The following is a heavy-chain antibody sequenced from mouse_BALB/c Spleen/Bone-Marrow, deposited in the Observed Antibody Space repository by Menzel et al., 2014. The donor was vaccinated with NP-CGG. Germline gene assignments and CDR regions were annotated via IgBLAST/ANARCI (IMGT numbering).Heavy chain of an antibody. CDR2: ILPGSAIT. Sequence: VQLQQSGAELMKPGTSVKISCKATGYTFSSYWIDWVKQRPGHGLEWIGEILPGSAITNYNEKFKGKATFTADTSSNTAYMQLSSLTSEDSAVYYCARRYFYSMDYWGQGTSVTVSS. CDR1: GYTFSSYW. J-gene: IGHJ4*01. CDR3: ARRYFYSMDY. D-gene: IGHD2-14*01. V-gene: IGHV1-9*01.